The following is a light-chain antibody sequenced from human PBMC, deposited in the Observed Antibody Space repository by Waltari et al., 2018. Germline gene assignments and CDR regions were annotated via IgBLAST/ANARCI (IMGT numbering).Light chain of an antibody. V-gene: IGKV1-5*03. Sequence: DIQMTQSPSTLSAFVGDRVTITCRASQSVDTWLAWYQQKPGKAHKLLISKASNLRSGVPSRFSGSGFGTEFTLTISSLQPDDVATYYCQHYVSYSVAFGGGTKVELK. CDR3: QHYVSYSVA. CDR1: QSVDTW. CDR2: KAS. J-gene: IGKJ4*01.